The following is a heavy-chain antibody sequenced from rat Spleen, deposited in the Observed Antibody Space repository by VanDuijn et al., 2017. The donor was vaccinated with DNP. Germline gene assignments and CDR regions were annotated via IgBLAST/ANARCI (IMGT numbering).Heavy chain of an antibody. CDR1: GFTFSNYD. J-gene: IGHJ1*01. CDR2: ISSSGGST. CDR3: ARGSTTVDYWYFDF. D-gene: IGHD1-1*01. Sequence: EVQLVESGGGLVQPGRSLKLSCAASGFTFSNYDMAWVRQAPTKGLEWVAAISSSGGSTYYRDSVKGRFTISRANAKNTLYLQMNSLRSEDTATYHCARGSTTVDYWYFDFWGPGTMVTVSS. V-gene: IGHV5S13*01.